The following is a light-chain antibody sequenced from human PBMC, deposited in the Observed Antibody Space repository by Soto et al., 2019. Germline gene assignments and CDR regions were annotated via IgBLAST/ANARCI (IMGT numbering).Light chain of an antibody. CDR2: DAS. CDR3: QQFNSYPF. Sequence: AIQLTQSPSSLSASVGDRVTMTCRASQAISSALVWYQQEPGKPPRLLIYDASTLESGVPSRFSGSGSGTDFTLTISSLQPEDFATYYCQQFNSYPFFGPGTKVDIK. J-gene: IGKJ3*01. V-gene: IGKV1-13*02. CDR1: QAISSA.